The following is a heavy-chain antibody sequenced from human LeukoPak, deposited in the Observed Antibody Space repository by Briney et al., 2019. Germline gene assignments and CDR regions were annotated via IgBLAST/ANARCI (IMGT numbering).Heavy chain of an antibody. J-gene: IGHJ5*02. CDR3: AHRPSSMAARGWFDP. Sequence: GSGPTLVKPTQTLTLTCTFSGFSLSTGGMGVGWIRQPPGKALEWLAFIFWDDNEHYSPSLKNRLTTTKDTSKNQVILTMTNMDPVDTATYYCAHRPSSMAARGWFDPWGQGTLVTVSS. CDR2: IFWDDNE. V-gene: IGHV2-5*02. D-gene: IGHD6-6*01. CDR1: GFSLSTGGMG.